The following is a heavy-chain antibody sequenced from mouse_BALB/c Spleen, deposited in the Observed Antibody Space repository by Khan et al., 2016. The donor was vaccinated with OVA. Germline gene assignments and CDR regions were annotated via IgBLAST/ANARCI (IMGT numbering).Heavy chain of an antibody. D-gene: IGHD1-1*02. CDR3: ARLAYYYNSEGFAY. Sequence: EVELLESGGDLVKPGGSLKLSCAASGFTFSTYGMSWVRQTPDKRLEWVATISSGGSYTYYRDSVKGRFTISRDNAKNTLYLQMSSLKSEDTAMYYCARLAYYYNSEGFAYWGQGTLVTVSA. CDR2: ISSGGSYT. J-gene: IGHJ3*01. CDR1: GFTFSTYG. V-gene: IGHV5-6*01.